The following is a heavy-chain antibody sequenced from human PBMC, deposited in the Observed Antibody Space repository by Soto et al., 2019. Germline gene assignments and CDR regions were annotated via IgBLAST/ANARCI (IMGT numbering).Heavy chain of an antibody. CDR3: AKGYGWDYLDY. D-gene: IGHD4-17*01. J-gene: IGHJ4*02. CDR1: GFTFGSYG. CDR2: IGADGGTT. V-gene: IGHV3-23*01. Sequence: EVQLLQSGGGLVLPGGDLRLSCEASGFTFGSYGMTWVRQGPGKGLEWVSLIGADGGTTYTAEAVKGRFTIARDNSRNSLYLQMDNLRVEDTAVYYCAKGYGWDYLDYWGQGALVTVSP.